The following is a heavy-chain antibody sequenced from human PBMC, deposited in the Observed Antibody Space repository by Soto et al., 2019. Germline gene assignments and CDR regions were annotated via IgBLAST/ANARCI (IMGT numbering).Heavy chain of an antibody. V-gene: IGHV4-30-2*01. D-gene: IGHD3-10*01. Sequence: SETLSLTCAVSGGSISSGGYSWSWIRQPPGKGLEWIGYIYHSGSTYYNPSLKSRVTISVDRSKNQFSLKLSSVTAADTAVYYCSTLYYYNEGGLGTLVTVSS. CDR3: STLYYYNE. CDR1: GGSISSGGYS. J-gene: IGHJ4*02. CDR2: IYHSGST.